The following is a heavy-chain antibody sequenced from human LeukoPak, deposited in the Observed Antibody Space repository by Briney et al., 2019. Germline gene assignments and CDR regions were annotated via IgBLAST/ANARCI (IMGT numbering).Heavy chain of an antibody. CDR3: ARSGSSGWVYYYYNYMDV. V-gene: IGHV3-30*04. CDR1: VFNFSSYA. D-gene: IGHD6-19*01. CDR2: ISYDGGEK. Sequence: GRSLRLSCVASVFNFSSYAMHWVRQAPGKGPEWVALISYDGGEKYYADSVKGRFTISRDNSKNTLSLQMNSLTAEDTAVYYCARSGSSGWVYYYYNYMDVWGKGTTVTVSS. J-gene: IGHJ6*03.